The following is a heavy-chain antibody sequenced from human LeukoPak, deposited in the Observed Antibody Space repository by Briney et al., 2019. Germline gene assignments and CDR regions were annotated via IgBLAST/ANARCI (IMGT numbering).Heavy chain of an antibody. CDR1: GGSISSSSYY. V-gene: IGHV4-39*01. CDR2: IYYSGSA. Sequence: PSETLSLTCTVSGGSISSSSYYWGWIRQPPGKGLEWIGSIYYSGSAYYNPSLKSRVAISVDTSKNQFSLKLSSVTAADTAVYYCARPLYGYDFWSGYSGDAFDIWGQGTMVTVSS. CDR3: ARPLYGYDFWSGYSGDAFDI. J-gene: IGHJ3*02. D-gene: IGHD3-3*01.